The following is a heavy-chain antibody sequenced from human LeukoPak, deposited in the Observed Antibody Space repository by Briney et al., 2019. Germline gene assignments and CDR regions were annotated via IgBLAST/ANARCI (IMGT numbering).Heavy chain of an antibody. CDR1: GFTLSSYS. D-gene: IGHD2-21*01. J-gene: IGHJ6*02. CDR2: ISNSSSYI. V-gene: IGHV3-21*01. CDR3: ARDQGIEVPLYYGMDV. Sequence: GGSLRLSCAASGFTLSSYSMNWVRQAPGKGLEWVSSISNSSSYIYYADSVKGRFTISRDNAKNSLYLQMNSLRAEDTAVYYCARDQGIEVPLYYGMDVWGQGTTVIVSS.